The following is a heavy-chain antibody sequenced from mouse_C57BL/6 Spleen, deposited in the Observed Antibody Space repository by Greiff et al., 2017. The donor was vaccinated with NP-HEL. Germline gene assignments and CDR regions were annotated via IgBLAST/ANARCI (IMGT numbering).Heavy chain of an antibody. CDR2: IDPSDSYT. J-gene: IGHJ4*01. CDR3: ARGIIYYGNYGYAMDY. D-gene: IGHD2-1*01. CDR1: GYTFTSYW. Sequence: QVQLQQSGAELVRPGTSVKLSCKASGYTFTSYWMHWVKQRPGQGLEWIGVIDPSDSYTNYNQKFKGKATLTVDTSSSTAYMQLSSLTSEDSAVYYCARGIIYYGNYGYAMDYWGQGTSVTVSS. V-gene: IGHV1-59*01.